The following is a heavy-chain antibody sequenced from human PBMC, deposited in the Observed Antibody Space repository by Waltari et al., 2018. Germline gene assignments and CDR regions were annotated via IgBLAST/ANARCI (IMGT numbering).Heavy chain of an antibody. CDR1: GFTFRSCW. J-gene: IGHJ6*02. D-gene: IGHD3-9*01. CDR2: IKTDGSEK. Sequence: EEQLVESGGGLVQPGGSLRLPWEAYGFTFRSCWMNWVRQSPGKGLEWVAKIKTDGSEKYYMDSVKGRFTISRDNAKNSLYLQMNSLRGDDTAVYYCARKARWFYYAMDLWGQGTTVTVSS. V-gene: IGHV3-7*01. CDR3: ARKARWFYYAMDL.